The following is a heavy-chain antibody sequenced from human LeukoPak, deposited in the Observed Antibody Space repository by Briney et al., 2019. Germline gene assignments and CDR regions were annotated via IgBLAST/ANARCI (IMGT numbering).Heavy chain of an antibody. D-gene: IGHD6-13*01. J-gene: IGHJ5*02. Sequence: ASVKVSCKASGYTFTSYYMHWARQAPGQGLEWMGIINPSGGSTSYAQKFQGRVTMTRDTSTSTVCMELSSLRSEDTAVYYCARGYSSSWYRGWFDPWGQGTLVTVSS. CDR3: ARGYSSSWYRGWFDP. CDR2: INPSGGST. CDR1: GYTFTSYY. V-gene: IGHV1-46*01.